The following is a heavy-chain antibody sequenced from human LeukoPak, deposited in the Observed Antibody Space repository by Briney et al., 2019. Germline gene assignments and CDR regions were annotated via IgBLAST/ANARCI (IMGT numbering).Heavy chain of an antibody. CDR2: INHGGST. J-gene: IGHJ4*02. CDR3: ARREGIEAAGTDY. D-gene: IGHD6-13*01. V-gene: IGHV4-34*01. CDR1: GGSISGYY. Sequence: KPSETLSLTCGVYGGSISGYYWSWIRQTPGKGQEWIGEINHGGSTNYNPSLMSRVTISVDTSKKQFSLKLYSVAAADTAVYYCARREGIEAAGTDYWGQGTLVTVSS.